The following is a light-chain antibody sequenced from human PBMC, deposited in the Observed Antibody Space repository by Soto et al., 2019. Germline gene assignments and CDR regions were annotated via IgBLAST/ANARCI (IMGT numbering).Light chain of an antibody. Sequence: DIQMTQSPSTLSASVGDRVTITCRASQNVSTWLTWYHQKPGKDPKLLVFGASTLFVGVPSRFSGSGSGTDCTLTISRLQPDDFASYYFQQYTTSSSFGGGNQV. CDR2: GAS. J-gene: IGKJ4*01. CDR3: QQYTTSSS. V-gene: IGKV1-5*01. CDR1: QNVSTW.